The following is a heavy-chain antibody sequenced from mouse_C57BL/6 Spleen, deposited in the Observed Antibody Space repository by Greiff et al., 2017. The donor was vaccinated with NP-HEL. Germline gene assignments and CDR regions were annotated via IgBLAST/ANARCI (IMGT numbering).Heavy chain of an antibody. Sequence: QVQLQQSGAELARPGASVKLSCKASGYTFTSYGISWVKQRTGQGLEWIGEIYPRSGNTYYTEKFKGKATLTADKSSSTAYMELRSLTSEDSAVYFCARSITTVVAGGYWYFDVWGTGTTVTVSS. CDR3: ARSITTVVAGGYWYFDV. D-gene: IGHD1-1*01. CDR2: IYPRSGNT. V-gene: IGHV1-81*01. J-gene: IGHJ1*03. CDR1: GYTFTSYG.